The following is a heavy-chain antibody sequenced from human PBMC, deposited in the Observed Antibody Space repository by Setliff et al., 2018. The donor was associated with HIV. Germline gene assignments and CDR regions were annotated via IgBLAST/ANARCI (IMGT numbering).Heavy chain of an antibody. CDR1: GYTFTSFG. Sequence: ASVKVSCKASGYTFTSFGISWVRQAPGQGLEWMGRISAYNGNTNYAQNLQGRVTMTTDTSTSTAYMELRSLRSDDTAVYYCARAAPIRGNWFDPWGQGTLVTVSS. J-gene: IGHJ5*02. D-gene: IGHD1-26*01. CDR3: ARAAPIRGNWFDP. CDR2: ISAYNGNT. V-gene: IGHV1-18*01.